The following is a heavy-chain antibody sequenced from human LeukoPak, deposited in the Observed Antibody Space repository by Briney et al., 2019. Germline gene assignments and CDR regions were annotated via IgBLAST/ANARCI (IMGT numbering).Heavy chain of an antibody. CDR1: GFTFEDYA. CDR3: AKDSLLYGDSGKFDP. Sequence: PGGSLRLSCAASGFTFEDYAMHWVRQAPGKGLEWVSLISGDGGSTYYADSVKGRFTISRDNSKTSMYLQMNRMRTEDTALYYCAKDSLLYGDSGKFDPWGQGTLVTVSS. D-gene: IGHD4-17*01. CDR2: ISGDGGST. J-gene: IGHJ5*02. V-gene: IGHV3-43*02.